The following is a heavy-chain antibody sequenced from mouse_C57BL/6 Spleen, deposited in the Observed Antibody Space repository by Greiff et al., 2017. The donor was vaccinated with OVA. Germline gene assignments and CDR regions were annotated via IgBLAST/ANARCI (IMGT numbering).Heavy chain of an antibody. D-gene: IGHD1-1*01. CDR2: IDPEDGDT. CDR3: TFNYYGSSYLDY. V-gene: IGHV14-1*01. J-gene: IGHJ2*01. CDR1: GFNIKDYY. Sequence: EVQLQESGAELVRPGASVKLSCTASGFNIKDYYMHWVKQRPEQGLEWIGRIDPEDGDTEYAPKFQGKATMTADTSSNTAYLQLSSLTSEDTAVYYCTFNYYGSSYLDYWGQGTTLTVSS.